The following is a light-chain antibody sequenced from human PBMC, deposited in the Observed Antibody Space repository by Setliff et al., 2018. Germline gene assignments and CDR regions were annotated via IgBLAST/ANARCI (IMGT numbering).Light chain of an antibody. Sequence: QSVLTQPASVSGSPGQSITISCTGSSSDVGSYNLVSWYQQHPAKAPKLMIYDASKRPSGVSIRFSGSKSGNTASLTISGLQAEDEADYYCCSYAGSSTFVFGTGTRSPS. CDR1: SSDVGSYNL. CDR3: CSYAGSSTFV. V-gene: IGLV2-23*01. J-gene: IGLJ1*01. CDR2: DAS.